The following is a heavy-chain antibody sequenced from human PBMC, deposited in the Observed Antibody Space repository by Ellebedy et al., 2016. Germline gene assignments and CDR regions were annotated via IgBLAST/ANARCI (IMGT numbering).Heavy chain of an antibody. CDR3: ARDRSGSDVADDAFDV. D-gene: IGHD1-26*01. Sequence: GGSLRLSCAASGFSFRTYGMSWVRQAPGKGLEWVSSITGITTYKYYADSAKGRFTISRDDARNSVDLELNSLTADDTATYFCARDRSGSDVADDAFDVWGPGTVVTVSS. V-gene: IGHV3-21*01. CDR1: GFSFRTYG. J-gene: IGHJ3*01. CDR2: ITGITTYK.